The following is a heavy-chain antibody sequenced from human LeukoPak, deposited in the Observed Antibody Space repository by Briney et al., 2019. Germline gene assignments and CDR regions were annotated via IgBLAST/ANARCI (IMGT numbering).Heavy chain of an antibody. J-gene: IGHJ4*02. CDR3: ARADRDGNKRFLD. CDR1: GFIFSNYA. Sequence: PGSSLRLSCAASGFIFSNYAMHWVRQAPGKGLEWVAVIAADGRDKHHADSVKGRFTISRDNAKNSLYLQMNSLRAEDTAVYYCARADRDGNKRFLDWGQGTLVTVSS. D-gene: IGHD5-24*01. V-gene: IGHV3-30*04. CDR2: IAADGRDK.